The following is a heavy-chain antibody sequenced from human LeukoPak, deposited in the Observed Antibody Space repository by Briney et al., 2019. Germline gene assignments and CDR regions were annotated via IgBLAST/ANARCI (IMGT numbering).Heavy chain of an antibody. CDR1: GFTFSSYT. CDR3: AGERDYYDSSAYVNWYLDL. V-gene: IGHV3-21*01. CDR2: ISSSSDHI. J-gene: IGHJ2*01. D-gene: IGHD3-22*01. Sequence: PGGSLRLSCAASGFTFSSYTMNWVRQAPGKGLEWVASISSSSDHIYYADSVKGRFTISRDNAKNSLYLQMNSLRAEDTAVYYCAGERDYYDSSAYVNWYLDLWGRGTLVTVSS.